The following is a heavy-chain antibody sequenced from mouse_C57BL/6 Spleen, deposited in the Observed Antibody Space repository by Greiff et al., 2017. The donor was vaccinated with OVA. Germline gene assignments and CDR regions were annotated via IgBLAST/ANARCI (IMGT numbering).Heavy chain of an antibody. Sequence: EVHLVESGGGLVKPGGSLKLSCAASGFTFSDYGMHWVRQAPEKGLEWVAYISSGSSTIYYADTVEGRFTISRDNAKNTLFLQMTSLRSEDTAMYYCARPELSYFDYWGQGTTLTVSS. CDR2: ISSGSSTI. D-gene: IGHD4-1*01. J-gene: IGHJ2*01. CDR3: ARPELSYFDY. CDR1: GFTFSDYG. V-gene: IGHV5-17*01.